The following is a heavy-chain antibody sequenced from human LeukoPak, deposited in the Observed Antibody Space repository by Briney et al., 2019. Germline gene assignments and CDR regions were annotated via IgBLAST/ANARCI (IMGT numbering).Heavy chain of an antibody. CDR1: GYTLTELS. Sequence: ASVKVSYKVSGYTLTELSMHWVRQAPGKGLEWMGGFDPEDGETIYAQKFQGRVTMTEDTSTDTAYMELSSLRSEDTAVYYCATFYTISNEGTWVDYWGQGTLVTVSS. D-gene: IGHD3-3*01. V-gene: IGHV1-24*01. CDR3: ATFYTISNEGTWVDY. CDR2: FDPEDGET. J-gene: IGHJ4*02.